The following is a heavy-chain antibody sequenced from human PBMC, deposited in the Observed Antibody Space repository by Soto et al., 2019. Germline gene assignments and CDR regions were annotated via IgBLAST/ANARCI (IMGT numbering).Heavy chain of an antibody. J-gene: IGHJ4*02. CDR3: TRCGNGYGKLDY. V-gene: IGHV3-33*01. CDR1: GFTFSGYG. Sequence: QVQLVESGGDVVQPGRSLTLSCAASGFTFSGYGFHWVRQAPSKGLEWVAIIWYDGSNKYYDDSVKGRFTISRDNSKNTVFLHMNSLRAEDTAVYYCTRCGNGYGKLDYWGQGTPVTVSS. D-gene: IGHD3-22*01. CDR2: IWYDGSNK.